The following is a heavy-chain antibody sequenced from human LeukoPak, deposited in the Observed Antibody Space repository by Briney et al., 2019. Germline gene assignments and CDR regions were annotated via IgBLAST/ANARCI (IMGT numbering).Heavy chain of an antibody. CDR2: MNPNSSNT. J-gene: IGHJ3*02. CDR1: GYTFTSYD. Sequence: ASVKVSCKASGYTFTSYDINWVRQATGQGLEWMGWMNPNSSNTGYAQKFQGRVTMTRNTSISTAYMELSSLRSEDTAVYYCARYDSSWNAFDIWGQGTMVTVSS. V-gene: IGHV1-8*01. D-gene: IGHD6-13*01. CDR3: ARYDSSWNAFDI.